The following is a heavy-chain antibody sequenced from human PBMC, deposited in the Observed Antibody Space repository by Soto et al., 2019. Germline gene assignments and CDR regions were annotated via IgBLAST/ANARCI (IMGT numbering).Heavy chain of an antibody. CDR2: ISYDGSSK. CDR3: AKTSYYGSGSYSSFDY. CDR1: GFIFNNYG. Sequence: QEQLVESGGGVVQPGRSLRLSCAASGFIFNNYGMNWVHQAPGKGLEWVAVISYDGSSKYYADSVKGRFTISRDNSKNTLYLQMNSLRPEDTAVYYCAKTSYYGSGSYSSFDYWGQGTLVTVSS. J-gene: IGHJ4*02. V-gene: IGHV3-30*18. D-gene: IGHD3-10*01.